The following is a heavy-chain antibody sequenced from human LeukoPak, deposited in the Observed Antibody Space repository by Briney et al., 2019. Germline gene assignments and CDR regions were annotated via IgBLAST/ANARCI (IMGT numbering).Heavy chain of an antibody. CDR2: IIPIFGTA. Sequence: SVKVSCKASGGTFSSYAISWVRQAPGQGLEWMGGIIPIFGTASYAQKFQGRVTITADESTSTAYMELSSLRSEDTAVYYCAVGYSSGWYVLDYWGQGTLVTVSS. CDR1: GGTFSSYA. CDR3: AVGYSSGWYVLDY. V-gene: IGHV1-69*01. J-gene: IGHJ4*02. D-gene: IGHD6-19*01.